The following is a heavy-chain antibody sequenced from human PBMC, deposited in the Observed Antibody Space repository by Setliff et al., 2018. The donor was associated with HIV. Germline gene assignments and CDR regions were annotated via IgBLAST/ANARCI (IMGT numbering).Heavy chain of an antibody. CDR2: IYYSGST. V-gene: IGHV4-39*07. CDR3: ARNKGSYYDSSGYYPLVLNNWFDP. CDR1: GDSLTDTAYY. J-gene: IGHJ5*02. Sequence: SETLSLTCIVSGDSLTDTAYYWAWIRQPPGKGLEWIGSIYYSGSTNYNPSLKSRVTISVDTSKNQFSLKLSSVTAADTAVYYCARNKGSYYDSSGYYPLVLNNWFDPWGQGTLVTVSS. D-gene: IGHD3-22*01.